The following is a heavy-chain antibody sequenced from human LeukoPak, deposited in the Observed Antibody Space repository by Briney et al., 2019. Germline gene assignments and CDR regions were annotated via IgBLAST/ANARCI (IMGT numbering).Heavy chain of an antibody. Sequence: GRSLRLSCAASGSTFSRNAPHWVRQAPGKGLEWVAVISYDGNSKYYADSVKGRFTISRDNSKDTLYLQMNSLRAEDTAVYYCAREGESSIYYFDYWGQGTLVTVSS. D-gene: IGHD3-16*02. CDR3: AREGESSIYYFDY. CDR2: ISYDGNSK. CDR1: GSTFSRNA. V-gene: IGHV3-30-3*01. J-gene: IGHJ4*02.